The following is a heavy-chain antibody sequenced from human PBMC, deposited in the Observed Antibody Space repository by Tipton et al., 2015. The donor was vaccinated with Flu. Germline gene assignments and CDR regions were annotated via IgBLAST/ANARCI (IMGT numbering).Heavy chain of an antibody. D-gene: IGHD2/OR15-2a*01. CDR2: VKQDGGEK. CDR1: GFTFSSYE. Sequence: GSLRLSCAASGFTFSSYEMNWVRQAPGKGLEWVANVKQDGGEKHYVDSVKGRFTISRDNARNSLYLQMNSLRADDTAVYFCARDGPPYSPTSGWFDPWGQGTLVTVSS. V-gene: IGHV3-7*01. CDR3: ARDGPPYSPTSGWFDP. J-gene: IGHJ5*02.